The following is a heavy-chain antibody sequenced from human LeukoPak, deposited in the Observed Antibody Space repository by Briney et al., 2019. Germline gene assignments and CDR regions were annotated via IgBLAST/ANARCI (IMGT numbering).Heavy chain of an antibody. V-gene: IGHV3-7*04. J-gene: IGHJ4*02. Sequence: QPGGSLRLSCAVSGFTFSSYEMNWVRQAPGQGLEWLAKIDHSGSDKYYVDSVKGRFTIFRDNANNSLSLQMNSLRAEDTAVYYCARGVLSAYGRPVDYWGQGTLVTVSS. D-gene: IGHD3-10*01. CDR1: GFTFSSYE. CDR2: IDHSGSDK. CDR3: ARGVLSAYGRPVDY.